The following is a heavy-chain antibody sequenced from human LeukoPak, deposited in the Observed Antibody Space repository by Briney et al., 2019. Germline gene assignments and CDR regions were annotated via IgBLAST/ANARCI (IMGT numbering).Heavy chain of an antibody. CDR3: ARMKGSSSWYFWFDP. CDR2: TFSSGST. D-gene: IGHD2-2*01. J-gene: IGHJ5*02. CDR1: GGSFSDYY. V-gene: IGHV4-59*01. Sequence: PSETLSLTCTVSGGSFSDYYWSWIRQPPGKGLEWIGNTFSSGSTNYNPSLKSRISTSVDTSKNQFSLKLSSVTAADTAIYYCARMKGSSSWYFWFDPWGQGTLVTVSS.